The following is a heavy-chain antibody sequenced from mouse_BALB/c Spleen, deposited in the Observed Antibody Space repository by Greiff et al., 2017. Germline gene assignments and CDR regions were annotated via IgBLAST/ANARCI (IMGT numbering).Heavy chain of an antibody. J-gene: IGHJ3*01. CDR3: ARGENGNYVAY. D-gene: IGHD2-1*01. V-gene: IGHV1-69*02. Sequence: VQLQQPGAELVKPGASVKLSCKASGYTFTSYWMHWVKQRPGQGLEWIGEIDPSDSYTNYNQKFKGKATLTVDKSSSTAYMQLSSLTSEDSAVYYCARGENGNYVAYWGQGTLVTVSA. CDR1: GYTFTSYW. CDR2: IDPSDSYT.